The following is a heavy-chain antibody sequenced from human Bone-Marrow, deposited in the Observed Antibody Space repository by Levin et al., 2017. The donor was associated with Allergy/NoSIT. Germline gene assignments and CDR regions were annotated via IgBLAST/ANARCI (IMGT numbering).Heavy chain of an antibody. CDR1: GFIFADYA. J-gene: IGHJ6*03. CDR3: AKAGTTVMLDYSYLDV. CDR2: LDGSSGKT. D-gene: IGHD4-17*01. V-gene: IGHV3-23*01. Sequence: QLGESLKISCTISGFIFADYAMNWVRQAPGRGLEWVSSLDGSSGKTHYADVVKGRFTISREYSKNTLFLQMNSLRVEDTARYYCAKAGTTVMLDYSYLDVWGEGTAVTVSS.